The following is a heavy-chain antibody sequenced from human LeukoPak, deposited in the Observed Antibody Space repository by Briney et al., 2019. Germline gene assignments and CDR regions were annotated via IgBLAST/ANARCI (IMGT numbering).Heavy chain of an antibody. Sequence: SVKVFCKASGGTFSSYAISWVRQAPGQGLEWMGRIIPIFGIANYAQKFQGRVTITADKSTSTAYMELSSLRSEDTAVYYCARDGVEIATTLIFDYWGQGTLVTVSS. CDR3: ARDGVEIATTLIFDY. CDR1: GGTFSSYA. D-gene: IGHD5-24*01. V-gene: IGHV1-69*04. J-gene: IGHJ4*02. CDR2: IIPIFGIA.